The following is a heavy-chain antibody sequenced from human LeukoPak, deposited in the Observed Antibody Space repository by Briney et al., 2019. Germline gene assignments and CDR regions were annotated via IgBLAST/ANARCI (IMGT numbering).Heavy chain of an antibody. J-gene: IGHJ6*04. Sequence: GRSLRLSCAASGFTFGSYGMHWVRQAPGKGLEWVAVVWYDGSNKYYADSVKGRFTISRDNSKNTLYLQMNSLRAEDTAVYYCARGSYYGMDVWGKGTTVTVSS. V-gene: IGHV3-33*01. CDR3: ARGSYYGMDV. CDR1: GFTFGSYG. CDR2: VWYDGSNK.